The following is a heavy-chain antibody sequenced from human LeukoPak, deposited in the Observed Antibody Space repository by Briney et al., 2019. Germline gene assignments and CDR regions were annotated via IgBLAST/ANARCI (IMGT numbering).Heavy chain of an antibody. CDR3: TRARGEWLVTYYFDY. Sequence: PGGSLRLSCAASGFTFSSYWMSWVRQAPGKGLEWVANIKQDGSEKYYVDSVKGRFTISRDNAKNSLYLQMNSLKTEDTAVYYCTRARGEWLVTYYFDYWGQGTLVTVSS. CDR2: IKQDGSEK. V-gene: IGHV3-7*03. D-gene: IGHD6-19*01. J-gene: IGHJ4*02. CDR1: GFTFSSYW.